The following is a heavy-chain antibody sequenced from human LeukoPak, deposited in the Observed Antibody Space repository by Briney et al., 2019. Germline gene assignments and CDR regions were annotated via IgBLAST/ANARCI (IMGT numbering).Heavy chain of an antibody. Sequence: GGSLRLSCAASGFTFSSYGMHWVRQAPGKGLEWVSSISESSSFIQYADSRKGRFAISRDNAKNSLYLQMNSLRAEDTAVYYCARQRGYCSSGVCRGWFDPWGQGTLVTVSS. D-gene: IGHD2-8*01. CDR2: ISESSSFI. J-gene: IGHJ5*02. CDR1: GFTFSSYG. V-gene: IGHV3-21*01. CDR3: ARQRGYCSSGVCRGWFDP.